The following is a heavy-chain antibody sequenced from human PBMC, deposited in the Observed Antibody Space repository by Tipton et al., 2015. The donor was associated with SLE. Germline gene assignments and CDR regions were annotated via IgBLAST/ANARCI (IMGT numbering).Heavy chain of an antibody. J-gene: IGHJ3*02. CDR2: ISSSGSTI. Sequence: SLRLSCAASGFTFSDYYMSWIRQAPGKGLEWVSYISSSGSTIYYADSVKGRFTISRDNAKNSLYLQMNSLRAEDTAVYYCAGAGGYCSGGSCYRPAFDIWGQGTMVTVSS. V-gene: IGHV3-11*04. CDR3: AGAGGYCSGGSCYRPAFDI. D-gene: IGHD2-15*01. CDR1: GFTFSDYY.